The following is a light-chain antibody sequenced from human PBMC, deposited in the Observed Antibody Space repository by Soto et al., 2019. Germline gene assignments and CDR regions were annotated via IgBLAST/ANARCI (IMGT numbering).Light chain of an antibody. CDR1: QSVSDN. CDR3: QQYNNWPLT. V-gene: IGKV3D-15*01. J-gene: IGKJ4*01. Sequence: EIVGTQSPGTLSWSPGERTTLSCGASQSVSDNLAWYQQKPGQAPRLLIYGASTRVTGIPARFSGSGSGTEFTLTISILQSEDFAVYYCQQYNNWPLTLGGGTKVDIK. CDR2: GAS.